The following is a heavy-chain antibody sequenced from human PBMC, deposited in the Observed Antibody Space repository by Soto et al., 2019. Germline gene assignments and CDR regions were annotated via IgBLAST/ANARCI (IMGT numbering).Heavy chain of an antibody. CDR1: GGSISSSSYY. V-gene: IGHV4-39*01. D-gene: IGHD2-8*02. CDR3: ARRWGMVNDY. J-gene: IGHJ4*02. Sequence: SETLSLTCTVSGGSISSSSYYWGWIRQPPGKGLEWIGSIYYSGSTYYNPSLKSRVTISVDTSKNQFSLKLSSVTAADTAVYYCARRWGMVNDYWGQGTLVTVSS. CDR2: IYYSGST.